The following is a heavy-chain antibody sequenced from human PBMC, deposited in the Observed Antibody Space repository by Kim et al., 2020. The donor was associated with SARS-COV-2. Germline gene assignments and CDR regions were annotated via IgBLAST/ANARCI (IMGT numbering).Heavy chain of an antibody. J-gene: IGHJ4*02. V-gene: IGHV3-23*01. CDR3: AEDQPESLYSSGSLFEY. CDR1: GFTFTSYA. CDR2: IGGSGGHT. D-gene: IGHD6-19*01. Sequence: GGSLRLSCAASGFTFTSYAMSWVRQAPGKGLEWVSAIGGSGGHTYYADSVKGRFTISRDNSKNTLYLQMNSLRADDTAVYYCAEDQPESLYSSGSLFEYWGQGTLVTVSS.